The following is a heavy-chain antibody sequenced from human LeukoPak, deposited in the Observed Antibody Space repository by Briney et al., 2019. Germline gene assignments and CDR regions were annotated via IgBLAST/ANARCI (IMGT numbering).Heavy chain of an antibody. Sequence: GSLRLSCAASGFTFSSYAMSWVRQAPGKGLEWVSAISGSGGSTYYADSVKGRFTISRDNSKNTLYLQMNSLRAEDTAVYYCARDFVVVPAAPPGDAFDIWGQGTMVTVSS. D-gene: IGHD2-2*01. J-gene: IGHJ3*02. CDR2: ISGSGGST. CDR3: ARDFVVVPAAPPGDAFDI. V-gene: IGHV3-23*01. CDR1: GFTFSSYA.